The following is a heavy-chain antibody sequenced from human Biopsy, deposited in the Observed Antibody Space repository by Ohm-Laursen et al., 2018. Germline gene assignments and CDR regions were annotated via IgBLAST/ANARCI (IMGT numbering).Heavy chain of an antibody. CDR1: GFTFGEHP. D-gene: IGHD4-17*01. CDR2: LSGGGGST. CDR3: AKVGGPSYGDYVYLDF. J-gene: IGHJ4*02. V-gene: IGHV3-23*01. Sequence: SLRLSCSAPGFTFGEHPMTWVRQALGKGLEWVSVLSGGGGSTYYADSVKGRFTVSRDNSQNTLYLQMNNLRAEDTAVYYCAKVGGPSYGDYVYLDFWGQGALVTVSS.